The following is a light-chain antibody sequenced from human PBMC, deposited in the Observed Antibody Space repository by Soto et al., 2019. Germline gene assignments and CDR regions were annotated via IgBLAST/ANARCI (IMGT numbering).Light chain of an antibody. Sequence: IVMTQSPATLSVSPGERATLSCRASQSVSSNLAWYQQKPGQAPRLLIYGASTRATGIPARFSGSGSGTEFTLIISSLQSEDFAVYYCQQYNNWPGTFGQGTKVEIK. CDR3: QQYNNWPGT. CDR2: GAS. J-gene: IGKJ1*01. V-gene: IGKV3-15*01. CDR1: QSVSSN.